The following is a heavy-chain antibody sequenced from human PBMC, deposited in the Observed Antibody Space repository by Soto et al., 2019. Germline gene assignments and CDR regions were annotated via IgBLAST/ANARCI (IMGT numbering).Heavy chain of an antibody. D-gene: IGHD3-3*01. CDR2: ISGSGGST. V-gene: IGHV3-23*01. Sequence: GGSLRLSCAASGFTFSSYAMSWVRQAPGKGLEWVSAISGSGGSTYYADSVKGRFTISRDNSKNTLYLQMNSLRAEDTAVYYWAKNKIYDFWGGFFNWFAPGGQGTLVTVSS. CDR3: AKNKIYDFWGGFFNWFAP. J-gene: IGHJ5*02. CDR1: GFTFSSYA.